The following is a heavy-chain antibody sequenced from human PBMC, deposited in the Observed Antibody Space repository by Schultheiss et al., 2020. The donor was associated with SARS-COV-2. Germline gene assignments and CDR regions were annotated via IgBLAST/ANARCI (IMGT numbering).Heavy chain of an antibody. D-gene: IGHD5-18*01. V-gene: IGHV3-30*02. Sequence: GGSLRLSCAASGFTFTSYGIHWVRQAPGKGLEWVAFILYDGSYKYYADSVKGRFTISKDNSKNTLYLQMNSLRAEDTAVYYCARDGGTAMVDYWGQGTLVTVS. CDR1: GFTFTSYG. CDR3: ARDGGTAMVDY. CDR2: ILYDGSYK. J-gene: IGHJ4*02.